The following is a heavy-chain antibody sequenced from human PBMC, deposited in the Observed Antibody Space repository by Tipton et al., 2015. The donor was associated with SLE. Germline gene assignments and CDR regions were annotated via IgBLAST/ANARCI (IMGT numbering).Heavy chain of an antibody. CDR1: GGSFSGNY. D-gene: IGHD3/OR15-3a*01. J-gene: IGHJ4*01. CDR3: ARGVVGLVLIYFDH. V-gene: IGHV4-34*01. Sequence: TLSLTCAVFGGSFSGNYWIWIRQTPGKGLEWIGEINHRGGTNLNPSLESRVSVSKDTSKNQFSLKVNSVTAADTAVYYCARGVVGLVLIYFDHWGQGALVTVSS. CDR2: INHRGGT.